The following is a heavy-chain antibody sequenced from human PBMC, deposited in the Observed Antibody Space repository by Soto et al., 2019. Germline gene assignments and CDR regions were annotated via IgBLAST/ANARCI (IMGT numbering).Heavy chain of an antibody. CDR2: INAGNGNT. V-gene: IGHV1-3*05. D-gene: IGHD3-10*01. Sequence: QVQLVQSGAEEKKPGASVKVSCKASGYTFSDYAIHWVRQAPGQRPEWMGWINAGNGNTKYSQKFQGRVTITRDTSASTAYMELSSLRSEDTAVYYCARGTPVWFDPWGQGTLLTVSS. CDR3: ARGTPVWFDP. CDR1: GYTFSDYA. J-gene: IGHJ5*02.